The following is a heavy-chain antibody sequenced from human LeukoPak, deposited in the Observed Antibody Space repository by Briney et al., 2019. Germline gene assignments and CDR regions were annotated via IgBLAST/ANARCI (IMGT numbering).Heavy chain of an antibody. CDR2: IYYSGST. CDR1: GGSISSSSYY. Sequence: SETLSLTCTVSGGSISSSSYYWGWIRQPPGKGLEWIGSIYYSGSTYYNPSLKSRVTISVDTSKNQFSLKLSSVTAADTAVYYCARGLGGWDHGTMVRGASTYYFDYWGQGTLVTVSS. D-gene: IGHD3-10*01. CDR3: ARGLGGWDHGTMVRGASTYYFDY. J-gene: IGHJ4*02. V-gene: IGHV4-39*01.